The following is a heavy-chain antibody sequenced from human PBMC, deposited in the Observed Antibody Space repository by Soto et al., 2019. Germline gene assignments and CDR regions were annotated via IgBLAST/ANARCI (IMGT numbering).Heavy chain of an antibody. CDR1: GFSLSTSGVG. J-gene: IGHJ4*02. D-gene: IGHD3-22*01. CDR3: AHITSHYDRSGYYAY. CDR2: IYWNDDN. V-gene: IGHV2-5*01. Sequence: SGPTLVNPTHTLTLTCTFSGFSLSTSGVGVGWIRQPPGKALEWLALIYWNDDNRYSPSLMSRLTITKDTSKNQVVLTMTNMELMDTATYYCAHITSHYDRSGYYAYWGQGTLVTVSS.